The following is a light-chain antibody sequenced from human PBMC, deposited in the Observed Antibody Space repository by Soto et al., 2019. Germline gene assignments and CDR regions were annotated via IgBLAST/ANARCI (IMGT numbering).Light chain of an antibody. CDR3: QQYNNWPRT. Sequence: EIVMTQSPATLSVSPGERATLSCRASQSLTTNLAWYQQKPGQPPRLLIYGASTRATGIPARFSGSGSGTEFTLTISSLQSEDFAVYYCQQYNNWPRTFGQGTKVDIK. J-gene: IGKJ1*01. V-gene: IGKV3-15*01. CDR2: GAS. CDR1: QSLTTN.